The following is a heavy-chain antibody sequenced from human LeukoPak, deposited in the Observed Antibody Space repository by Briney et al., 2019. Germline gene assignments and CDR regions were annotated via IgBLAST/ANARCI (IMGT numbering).Heavy chain of an antibody. J-gene: IGHJ2*01. V-gene: IGHV1-2*02. Sequence: ASVKVSCKASGYTFTGNHVHWVRQAPGQGLEGMGWIDPNSGGTLYAQKFQDRVPMTSDTSISTAYMELSGLTSDDTAVYFCAKEAGIVSFELWGRGSLGTVSS. CDR3: AKEAGIVSFEL. CDR2: IDPNSGGT. CDR1: GYTFTGNH. D-gene: IGHD6-13*01.